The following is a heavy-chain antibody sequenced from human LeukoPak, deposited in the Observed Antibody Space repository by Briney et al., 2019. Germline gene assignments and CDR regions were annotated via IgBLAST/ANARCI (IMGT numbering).Heavy chain of an antibody. J-gene: IGHJ4*02. V-gene: IGHV4-38-2*02. CDR1: GYSISSGHY. D-gene: IGHD5-12*01. CDR2: IYHTGST. Sequence: SETLSLTCSVSGYSISSGHYWGWIRQPPGKGLEWIGSIYHTGSTSYNPSLMSRVTISVDTSKNQFSLKLSSVTAADTAVYYCARGEGVGYAFDYWGQGTLVTVSS. CDR3: ARGEGVGYAFDY.